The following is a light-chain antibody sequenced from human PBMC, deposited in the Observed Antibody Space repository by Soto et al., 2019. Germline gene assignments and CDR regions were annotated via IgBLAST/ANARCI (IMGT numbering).Light chain of an antibody. CDR3: SSYTSSSTSYV. J-gene: IGLJ1*01. CDR1: SSDVGGYNH. Sequence: QSALTQPASVSGSPGQSITISCTGTSSDVGGYNHVSWYQQHPGKAPKLMIYEVSHRPSGVSNRFSGSKSGNTASLTISGLQAEDEADYHCSSYTSSSTSYVFGTGTKVTVL. CDR2: EVS. V-gene: IGLV2-14*01.